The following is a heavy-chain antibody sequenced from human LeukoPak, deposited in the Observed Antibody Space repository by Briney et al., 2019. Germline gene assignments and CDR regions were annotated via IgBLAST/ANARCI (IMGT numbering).Heavy chain of an antibody. Sequence: ASVEVSCKASGYTFTDYYMHWVRQAPGQGLEWMGWINPNSGGTNFAQKFQGRVAMTRDTSISTAYSELGSLRSDDTAVYFCARARWQLVPYFDSWGQGTLVTVSS. CDR3: ARARWQLVPYFDS. D-gene: IGHD6-6*01. CDR2: INPNSGGT. J-gene: IGHJ4*02. V-gene: IGHV1-2*02. CDR1: GYTFTDYY.